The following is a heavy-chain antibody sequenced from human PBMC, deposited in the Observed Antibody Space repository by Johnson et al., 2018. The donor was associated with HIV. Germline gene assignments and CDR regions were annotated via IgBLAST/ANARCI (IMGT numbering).Heavy chain of an antibody. CDR2: INWNGGST. CDR3: ITGWRGWEPIGAFAI. V-gene: IGHV3-20*04. J-gene: IGHJ3*02. CDR1: GFTFDDYG. D-gene: IGHD1-14*01. Sequence: VQLVESGGGVVRPGGSLRLSCAASGFTFDDYGMSWVRQAPGKGLEWVSGINWNGGSTGYEDSVKGRFTISRDNAKNSLYLQMNRERDGDTAVYYCITGWRGWEPIGAFAIWGQGTMVTVAS.